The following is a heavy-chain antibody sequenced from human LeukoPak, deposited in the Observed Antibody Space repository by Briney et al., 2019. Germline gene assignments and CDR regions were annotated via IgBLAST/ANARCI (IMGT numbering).Heavy chain of an antibody. CDR2: MNPNSGNT. Sequence: ASVKVSCKASGYTFTSYDINWVRQATGQGLEWMGWMNPNSGNTGYAQKFQGRVTMTRNTSISTAYMELSSLRSEDTAVYYCARGDYYYDSRGPSCHYWGQGTLVTVSS. CDR3: ARGDYYYDSRGPSCHY. D-gene: IGHD3-22*01. CDR1: GYTFTSYD. J-gene: IGHJ4*02. V-gene: IGHV1-8*01.